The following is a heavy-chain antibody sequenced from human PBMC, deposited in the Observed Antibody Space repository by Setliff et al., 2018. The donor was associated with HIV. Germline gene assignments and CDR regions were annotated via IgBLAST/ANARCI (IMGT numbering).Heavy chain of an antibody. D-gene: IGHD2-15*01. CDR2: ISNSSSTI. CDR3: AGSRAGGFDY. J-gene: IGHJ4*02. Sequence: SLRLSCAASGFSFSCYSMNWCRQAPGKGLEWVSYISNSSSTIYYADSVKGRFTISRDNAKNSLYLQMNSLRAEETAVYYFAGSRAGGFDYWGQGTLVTVSS. CDR1: GFSFSCYS. V-gene: IGHV3-48*01.